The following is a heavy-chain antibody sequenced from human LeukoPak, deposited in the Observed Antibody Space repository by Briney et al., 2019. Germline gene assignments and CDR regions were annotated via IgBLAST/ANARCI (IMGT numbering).Heavy chain of an antibody. Sequence: PSETLSLTCTVSGGSISSSTYYWGWIRQPPGKGLEWIGSIYYSGYTYYNPSLESRVTISVDTSKNQFSLKLSSVTAADTAIYYCAKHYMGSSYNRGLDYWGQGTLVTVSS. V-gene: IGHV4-39*01. CDR2: IYYSGYT. CDR1: GGSISSSTYY. J-gene: IGHJ4*02. D-gene: IGHD3-10*01. CDR3: AKHYMGSSYNRGLDY.